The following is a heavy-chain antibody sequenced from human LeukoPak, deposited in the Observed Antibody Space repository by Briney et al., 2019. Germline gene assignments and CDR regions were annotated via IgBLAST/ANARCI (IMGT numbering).Heavy chain of an antibody. CDR2: ISYSGST. V-gene: IGHV4-34*01. J-gene: IGHJ4*02. D-gene: IGHD6-19*01. CDR3: AGQAPGQWLVPFDY. CDR1: GGSFSGYY. Sequence: SETLSLTCAVYGGSFSGYYWSWVRQPPGKGLEWVGSISYSGSTYYNPSLKSRVTISVDTSKNQFSLKLSSVTAADTAVYYCAGQAPGQWLVPFDYWGQGTLVTVSS.